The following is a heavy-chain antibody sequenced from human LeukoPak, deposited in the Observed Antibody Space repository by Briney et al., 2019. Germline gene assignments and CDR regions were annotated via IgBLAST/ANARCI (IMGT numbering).Heavy chain of an antibody. J-gene: IGHJ3*02. V-gene: IGHV4-59*03. CDR2: VYSSGIT. Sequence: SETLSLTCTVSDGAISSYYWSWIRQPPGKGLEWIGYVYSSGITNYNPLFNGRVTISIDTSREQFSLKLSSVTAADTAVYYCATDPMVRGDTWNAFDMWGQGTMVTVSS. D-gene: IGHD3-10*01. CDR1: DGAISSYY. CDR3: ATDPMVRGDTWNAFDM.